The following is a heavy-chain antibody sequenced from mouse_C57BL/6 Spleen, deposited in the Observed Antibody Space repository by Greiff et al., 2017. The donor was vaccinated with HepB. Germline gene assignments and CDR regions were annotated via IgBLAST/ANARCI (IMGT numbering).Heavy chain of an antibody. D-gene: IGHD1-1*01. Sequence: QVQLQQPGAELVKPGASVKLSCKASGYTFTSYWMQWVKQRPGQGLEWIGEIVPSDSYTNYNQKFKGKATFTVDTSSSTAYMQLSSLTSEDSAVYYCARSLRPGSSFFDDWGQGTTLTVSS. J-gene: IGHJ2*01. V-gene: IGHV1-50*01. CDR3: ARSLRPGSSFFDD. CDR1: GYTFTSYW. CDR2: IVPSDSYT.